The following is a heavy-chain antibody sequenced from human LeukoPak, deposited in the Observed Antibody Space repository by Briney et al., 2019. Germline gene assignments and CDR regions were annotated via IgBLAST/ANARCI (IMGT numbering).Heavy chain of an antibody. Sequence: GGPLRLSCAASGFSFSIYSMNWVRQAPGKGLQWVSYISSGSSAIYYTDSVKGRFTITRDDAKNSVYLQMNSLRTEDTAVYYCGTGDPRFDYWGQGILVTVSS. CDR2: ISSGSSAI. CDR3: GTGDPRFDY. D-gene: IGHD7-27*01. V-gene: IGHV3-48*01. J-gene: IGHJ4*02. CDR1: GFSFSIYS.